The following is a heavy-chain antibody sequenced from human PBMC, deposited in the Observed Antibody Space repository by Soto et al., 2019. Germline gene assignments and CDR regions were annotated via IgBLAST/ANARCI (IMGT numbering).Heavy chain of an antibody. D-gene: IGHD3-10*01. Sequence: SLRLSCAASGFTFSSYAMHWVRQAPGKGLEWVAVISYDGSNKYYADSVKGRFTISRDNSKNTLYLQMNSLRAEDTAVYYCARGDYYGSGTPRWFDPWGQGTLVTVSS. V-gene: IGHV3-30-3*01. CDR1: GFTFSSYA. J-gene: IGHJ5*02. CDR3: ARGDYYGSGTPRWFDP. CDR2: ISYDGSNK.